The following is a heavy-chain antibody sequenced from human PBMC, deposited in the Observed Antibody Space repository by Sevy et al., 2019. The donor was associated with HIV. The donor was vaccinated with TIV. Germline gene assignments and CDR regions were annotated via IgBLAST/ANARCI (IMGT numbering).Heavy chain of an antibody. CDR3: ARDRYYDASGYYYYYYGMDV. D-gene: IGHD3-22*01. Sequence: GGSLRLSCAASGLSVSDNYMNWVRQAPGKGLELVSVIYSDGRTYYPDSVKGRFSISRDNSKNTLYLHMKSLRPEDMAVYYCARDRYYDASGYYYYYYGMDVWGQGTTVTVSS. V-gene: IGHV3-66*01. J-gene: IGHJ6*02. CDR2: IYSDGRT. CDR1: GLSVSDNY.